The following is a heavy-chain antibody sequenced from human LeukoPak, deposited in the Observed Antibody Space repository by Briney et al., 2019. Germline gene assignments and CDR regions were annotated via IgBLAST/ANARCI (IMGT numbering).Heavy chain of an antibody. J-gene: IGHJ4*02. D-gene: IGHD2-15*01. CDR3: AKSSGASTYYFDC. CDR2: MSGDGGGT. CDR1: GFTFSSYA. Sequence: GGSLRLSCAASGFTFSSYAMSWVRQAPGKGLEWVSPMSGDGGGTFIADCLKGRCTIYRHNSKSTLSLQMNSLRAEDTAIYYCAKSSGASTYYFDCWGQGSLASVS. V-gene: IGHV3-23*01.